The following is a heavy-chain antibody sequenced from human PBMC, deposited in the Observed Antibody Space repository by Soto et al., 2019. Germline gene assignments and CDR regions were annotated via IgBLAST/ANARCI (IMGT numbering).Heavy chain of an antibody. Sequence: VKVSCKASGYTFTNYGISWVRQAPGQGLEWMGWITGYNANTNYPQKLQGRVTMTTDTATSTAYMELRSLRFDDTAVYYCARDGEGCDTTSCNTYGMDVWGQGTTVTVSS. J-gene: IGHJ6*02. V-gene: IGHV1-18*04. CDR3: ARDGEGCDTTSCNTYGMDV. CDR1: GYTFTNYG. CDR2: ITGYNANT. D-gene: IGHD2-2*01.